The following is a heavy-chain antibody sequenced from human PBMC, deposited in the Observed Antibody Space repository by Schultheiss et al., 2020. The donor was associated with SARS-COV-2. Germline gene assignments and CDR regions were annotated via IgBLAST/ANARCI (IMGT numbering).Heavy chain of an antibody. Sequence: SETLSLTCTVSGGSISSGDYYWSWIRQPPGKGLEWIGYIYYSGSTYYNPSLKSRVTISVDTSKNQFSLKLSSVTAADTALYYCARGDDILTGGEDYWGQGTLVTVSS. CDR2: IYYSGST. V-gene: IGHV4-30-4*01. J-gene: IGHJ4*02. D-gene: IGHD3-9*01. CDR1: GGSISSGDYY. CDR3: ARGDDILTGGEDY.